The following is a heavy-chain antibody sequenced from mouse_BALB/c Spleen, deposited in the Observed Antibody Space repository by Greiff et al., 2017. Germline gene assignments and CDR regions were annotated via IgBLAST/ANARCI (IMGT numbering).Heavy chain of an antibody. V-gene: IGHV1S135*01. Sequence: EVQLQQSGPELVKPGASVKVSCKASGYAFTSYNMYWVKQSHGKSLEWIGYIDPYNGGTSYNQKFKGKATLTVDKSSSTAYMHLNSLTSEDSAVYYCANYYYGSSYYAMDYWGQGTSVTVSS. CDR2: IDPYNGGT. J-gene: IGHJ4*01. CDR1: GYAFTSYN. CDR3: ANYYYGSSYYAMDY. D-gene: IGHD1-1*01.